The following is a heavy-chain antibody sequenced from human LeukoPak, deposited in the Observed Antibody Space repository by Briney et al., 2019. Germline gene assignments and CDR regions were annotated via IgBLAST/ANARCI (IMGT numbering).Heavy chain of an antibody. Sequence: GGSLRLSCAASGFTFSSYWMHWVRQAPGKGLVWVSRINSDGSTTSYADSVKGRFTISRDNDKNTPYVQMNSLRAEDTAVYYCARDTARTPALLDYWGQGTLVTVSS. V-gene: IGHV3-74*01. CDR3: ARDTARTPALLDY. J-gene: IGHJ4*02. CDR1: GFTFSSYW. CDR2: INSDGSTT. D-gene: IGHD1-14*01.